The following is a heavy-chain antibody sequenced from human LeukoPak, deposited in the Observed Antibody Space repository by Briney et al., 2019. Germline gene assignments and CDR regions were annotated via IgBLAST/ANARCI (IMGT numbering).Heavy chain of an antibody. CDR2: IYYSGST. CDR1: GGSISSYY. CDR3: ASLGSYDSSGLDY. V-gene: IGHV4-59*01. Sequence: SSETLSLTCTVSGGSISSYYWSWIRQPPGKGLEWIGYIYYSGSTNYNPSLKSRVTISVDTSKNQFSLKLSSVTAADTAVYYCASLGSYDSSGLDYWGQGTLATVSS. J-gene: IGHJ4*02. D-gene: IGHD3-22*01.